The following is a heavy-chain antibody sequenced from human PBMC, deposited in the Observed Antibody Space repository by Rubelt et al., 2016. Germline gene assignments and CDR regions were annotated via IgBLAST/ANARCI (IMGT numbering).Heavy chain of an antibody. CDR3: VMIYYDSSAVDYFDY. Sequence: GKGLEWVAVISYDGSNKYYADSVKGRFTISRDNAKNSLYLQMNSLRAEDTAVYYCVMIYYDSSAVDYFDYWGQGTLVTVSS. CDR2: ISYDGSNK. D-gene: IGHD3-22*01. J-gene: IGHJ4*02. V-gene: IGHV3-33*05.